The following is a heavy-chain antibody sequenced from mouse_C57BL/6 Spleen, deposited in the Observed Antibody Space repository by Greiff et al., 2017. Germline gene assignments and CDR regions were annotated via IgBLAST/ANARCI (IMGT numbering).Heavy chain of an antibody. CDR2: ISSGSSTI. CDR1: GFTFSDYG. V-gene: IGHV5-17*01. D-gene: IGHD1-1*01. CDR3: AGGGYGRRDWNYEV. J-gene: IGHJ1*01. Sequence: EVQRVESGGGLVKPGGSLKLSCAASGFTFSDYGMHWVRQAPEKGLEWVAYISSGSSTIYYADTVKGRFTISRDNAKNTLFLQMTSLRAEDTAMYYCAGGGYGRRDWNYEVWGPGTTVTVSS.